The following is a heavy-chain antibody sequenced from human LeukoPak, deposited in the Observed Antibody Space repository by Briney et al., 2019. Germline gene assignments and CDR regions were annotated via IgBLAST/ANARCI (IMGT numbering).Heavy chain of an antibody. D-gene: IGHD2-15*01. CDR2: MSGSGGST. Sequence: GGSLRLSCAASGFTFSSYAMSWVRQAPGKGLEWVSAMSGSGGSTYYADSVRGRFTISRDNSKSTLFLQMSSLRAEDTAVYYCAKGRVVVAATALFDYWGQGTLVTVSS. J-gene: IGHJ4*02. CDR1: GFTFSSYA. V-gene: IGHV3-23*01. CDR3: AKGRVVVAATALFDY.